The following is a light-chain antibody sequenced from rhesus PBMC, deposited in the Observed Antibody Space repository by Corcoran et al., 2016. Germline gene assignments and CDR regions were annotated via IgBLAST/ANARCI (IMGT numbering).Light chain of an antibody. V-gene: IGKV1-22*01. CDR1: QSISSW. J-gene: IGKJ1*01. Sequence: DIQMTQSPSSLSASVGDTVTITCRASQSISSWLAWYQQKPGKAPKLLSQKASTLQSGVPSRVSGHGSGTDFTLTISSLQSDDFATYYYQQYSSSPWTFGQGTKVEIE. CDR3: QQYSSSPWT. CDR2: KAS.